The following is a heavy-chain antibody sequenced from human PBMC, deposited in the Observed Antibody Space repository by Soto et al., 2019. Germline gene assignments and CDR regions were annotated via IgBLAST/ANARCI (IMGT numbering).Heavy chain of an antibody. CDR1: GYTFASFY. J-gene: IGHJ4*02. D-gene: IGHD4-17*01. CDR3: ARLATVTPPYYFDY. CDR2: INSGAGNT. V-gene: IGHV1-46*01. Sequence: GASVKVSCKASGYTFASFYVHWVRQAPGQGLEWMGVINSGAGNTAYAQKFQGRVTMTSDTSTSTLYMEMSSLRSEDTAVYYCARLATVTPPYYFDYRGQGTLVTVYS.